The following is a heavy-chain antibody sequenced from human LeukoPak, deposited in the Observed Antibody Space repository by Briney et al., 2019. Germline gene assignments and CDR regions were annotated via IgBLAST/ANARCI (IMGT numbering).Heavy chain of an antibody. CDR2: IKSNGGST. Sequence: GGPLRLSCAASGFPFSIYAMHWLREATGKALEDVSGIKSNGGSTLYADSVKGRFTISRDNSKNTLYIQMSSLRVEDTAVYYCVKEARTVTSAFDIWGQGTMVTVSS. CDR1: GFPFSIYA. D-gene: IGHD4-17*01. CDR3: VKEARTVTSAFDI. J-gene: IGHJ3*02. V-gene: IGHV3-64*05.